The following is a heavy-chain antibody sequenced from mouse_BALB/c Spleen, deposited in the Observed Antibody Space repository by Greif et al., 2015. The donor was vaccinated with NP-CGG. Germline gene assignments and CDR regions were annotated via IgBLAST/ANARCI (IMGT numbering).Heavy chain of an antibody. CDR1: GFTFSSYA. CDR2: ISSGGSYT. Sequence: EVKLVESGGGLVKPGGSLKLSCAASGFTFSSYAMSWVRQTPEKRLEWVATISSGGSYTYYPDSVKGRFTISRDNAKNTLYLQMSSLRSEDTAMYYCARRNTTGELGYFDVWGAGTTVTVSS. V-gene: IGHV5-9-1*01. D-gene: IGHD1-1*01. J-gene: IGHJ1*01. CDR3: ARRNTTGELGYFDV.